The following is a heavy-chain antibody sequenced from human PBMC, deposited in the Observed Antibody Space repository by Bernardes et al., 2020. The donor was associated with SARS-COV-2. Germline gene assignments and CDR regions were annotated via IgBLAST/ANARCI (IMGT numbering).Heavy chain of an antibody. CDR1: GGSISSSNW. J-gene: IGHJ5*02. CDR2: IYHSGNT. D-gene: IGHD3-3*01. Sequence: SETLSLTCALSGGSISSSNWWSWVRQPPGKGLEWIGDIYHSGNTNYNPSLKSRVTISLDKSKNQFSLKLSSVTAADTAVYYCARRGQRFTIFGVVDNWFDPWGQGTLVTVSS. V-gene: IGHV4-4*02. CDR3: ARRGQRFTIFGVVDNWFDP.